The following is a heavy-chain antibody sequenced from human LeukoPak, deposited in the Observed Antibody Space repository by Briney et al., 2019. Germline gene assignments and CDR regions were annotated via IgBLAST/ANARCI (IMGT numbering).Heavy chain of an antibody. CDR2: YDGSNK. V-gene: IGHV3-30*18. D-gene: IGHD3-22*01. CDR3: AKDESVVIPTSYFDY. J-gene: IGHJ4*02. Sequence: YDGSNKYYADSVKGRVTISRDNSRNTLYLQMNSLRAEDTAIYYCAKDESVVIPTSYFDYWGQGTLVTVSS.